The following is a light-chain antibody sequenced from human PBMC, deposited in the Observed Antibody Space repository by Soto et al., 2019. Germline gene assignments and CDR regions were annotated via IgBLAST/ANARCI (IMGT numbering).Light chain of an antibody. Sequence: EIVFTQSPGTLSLSPGERATLYCRASQSVSNSYLAWYQQSPGQAPRLLIYGASSRETGIPDRFSGSGAGTDFTLTISRLEPEDFAVYYCQQYGNSPRTFGQGTKVDIK. CDR1: QSVSNSY. CDR3: QQYGNSPRT. V-gene: IGKV3-20*01. CDR2: GAS. J-gene: IGKJ1*01.